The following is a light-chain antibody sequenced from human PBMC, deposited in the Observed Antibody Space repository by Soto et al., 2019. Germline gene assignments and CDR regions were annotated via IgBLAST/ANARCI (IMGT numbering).Light chain of an antibody. CDR1: QGISSY. CDR2: AAS. V-gene: IGKV1-9*01. J-gene: IGKJ1*01. Sequence: DIQLTQSPSFLSASVGDSVTITCRASQGISSYLDWYLQKPGKAPKLLIYAASTLQSGVPSRFSGSGSGTEFTLTISSLQPEDFATYYCQQLNSYPRTFGQGTKVEIK. CDR3: QQLNSYPRT.